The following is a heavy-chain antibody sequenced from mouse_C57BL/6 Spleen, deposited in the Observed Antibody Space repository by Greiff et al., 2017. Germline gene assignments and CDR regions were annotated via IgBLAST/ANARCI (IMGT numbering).Heavy chain of an antibody. J-gene: IGHJ3*01. CDR3: ANWDEDGFDY. Sequence: EVQLQQSGPGLVKPSQSLSLTCSVTGYSITSGYYWNWIRQVPGNKLEWMGYISYDGSNKYNPSLKNRISITRDTSKNQFFLKLNSVTTEDTATYYCANWDEDGFDYWGQGTLVTVSA. V-gene: IGHV3-6*01. CDR2: ISYDGSN. CDR1: GYSITSGYY. D-gene: IGHD4-1*01.